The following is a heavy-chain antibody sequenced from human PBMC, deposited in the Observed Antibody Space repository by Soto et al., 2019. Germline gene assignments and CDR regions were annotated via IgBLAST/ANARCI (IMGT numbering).Heavy chain of an antibody. CDR3: ARGAQNVVVVAARKYYFDY. D-gene: IGHD2-15*01. CDR1: GFTFSNYA. Sequence: PGGSLRLSCAASGFTFSNYAMNWVRQAPGKGLEWVSAISGSGGSTYYADSVKGRFTISRDNSKNTLYVQMNSLRSEDTAVYYCARGAQNVVVVAARKYYFDYWGQGTLVTVSS. CDR2: ISGSGGST. J-gene: IGHJ4*02. V-gene: IGHV3-23*01.